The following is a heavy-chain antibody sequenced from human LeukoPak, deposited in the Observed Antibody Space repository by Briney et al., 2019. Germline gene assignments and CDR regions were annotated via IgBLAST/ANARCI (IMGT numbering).Heavy chain of an antibody. Sequence: SQPLSLTCTFAGGSIRNGYYYWSLIRQPQGKGLEWIGYIDYSGSTYYNPSLKSRVTISVDTSKNQFSLKLSSVTAADTFFFFKQKTAYDILTGYYTPLDYWGQGTLVTVSS. CDR1: GGSIRNGYYY. J-gene: IGHJ4*02. D-gene: IGHD3-9*01. V-gene: IGHV4-30-4*08. CDR3: QKTAYDILTGYYTPLDY. CDR2: IDYSGST.